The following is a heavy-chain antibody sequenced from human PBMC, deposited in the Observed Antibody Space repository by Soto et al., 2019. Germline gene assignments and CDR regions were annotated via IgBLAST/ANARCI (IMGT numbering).Heavy chain of an antibody. CDR2: ISSSSSYI. CDR3: ARDSISSSGPGMGRFDP. V-gene: IGHV3-21*01. D-gene: IGHD6-19*01. J-gene: IGHJ5*02. Sequence: PGGSLRLSCAASGFTFSSYSMNWVRQAPGKGLEWVSSISSSSSYIYYAYSVKGRFTISRDNAKNSLYLQMNSLRAEDTAVYYCARDSISSSGPGMGRFDPWGQGTLVTVSS. CDR1: GFTFSSYS.